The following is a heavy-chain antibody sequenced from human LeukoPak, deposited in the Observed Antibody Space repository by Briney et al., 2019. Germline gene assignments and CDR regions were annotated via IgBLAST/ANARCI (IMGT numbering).Heavy chain of an antibody. D-gene: IGHD2-2*01. CDR3: ARGETEYRSCGAFDI. CDR2: INHSGST. CDR1: GGSFSGYY. V-gene: IGHV4-34*01. J-gene: IGHJ3*02. Sequence: SETLSLTCAVYGGSFSGYYWSWIRQPPGKGLEWIGEINHSGSTNYNPSLKSRVTISVDTSKNQFSLKLSSVTAADTAVYYCARGETEYRSCGAFDIWGQGTMVTVSS.